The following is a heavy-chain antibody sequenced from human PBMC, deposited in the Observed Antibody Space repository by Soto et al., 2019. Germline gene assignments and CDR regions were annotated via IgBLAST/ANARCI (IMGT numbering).Heavy chain of an antibody. J-gene: IGHJ4*02. CDR2: IYTSGST. Sequence: PPETLSLTCTVAGGSISSYYWSWIRQPAGKGLEWIGRIYTSGSTNYNPSLKSRVTMSVDTSKNQFSLKLSSVTAADTAVYYCARSNWNYDDFDYWGQGTLVTVSS. V-gene: IGHV4-4*07. CDR1: GGSISSYY. D-gene: IGHD1-7*01. CDR3: ARSNWNYDDFDY.